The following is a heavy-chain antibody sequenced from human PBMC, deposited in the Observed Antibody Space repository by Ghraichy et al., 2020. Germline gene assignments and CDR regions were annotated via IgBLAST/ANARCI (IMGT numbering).Heavy chain of an antibody. D-gene: IGHD2-2*01. J-gene: IGHJ6*02. CDR2: IYSGGST. V-gene: IGHV3-53*01. CDR3: ARDRTNSAPYGMDV. CDR1: GFTVSSNY. Sequence: GESLNISCAASGFTVSSNYMSWVRQAPGKGLEWVSVIYSGGSTYYADSVKGRFTISRDNSKNTLYLQMNSLRAEDTAVYYCARDRTNSAPYGMDVWGQGTTVTVSS.